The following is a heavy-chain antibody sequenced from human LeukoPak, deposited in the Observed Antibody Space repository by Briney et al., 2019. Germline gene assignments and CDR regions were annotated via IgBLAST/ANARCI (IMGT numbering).Heavy chain of an antibody. J-gene: IGHJ4*02. CDR1: GYTFTSYY. CDR2: INPSGGST. D-gene: IGHD3-9*01. V-gene: IGHV1-46*01. Sequence: GASVKVSCKASGYTFTSYYMHWVRQAPGQGLEWMGIINPSGGSTSYAQKFQGRVTMTRDTSTSTVYMELSSLRSEDTAVYYCAREGTVRYFDWYPSDYWGQGTLVTVSS. CDR3: AREGTVRYFDWYPSDY.